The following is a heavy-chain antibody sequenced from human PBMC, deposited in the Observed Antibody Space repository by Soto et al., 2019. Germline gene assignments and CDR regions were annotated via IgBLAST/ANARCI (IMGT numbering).Heavy chain of an antibody. CDR1: GYTNTELS. Sequence: GASVKVSCKVSGYTNTELSMHWVRQAPGKGIKRMRGFDPEDGETIYAQKFQGRVTMNEDTSSETAYMELSSLRSEDLAVYYCAGWLFDQGDAFDIWGQGTMVTVSS. CDR3: AGWLFDQGDAFDI. D-gene: IGHD3-22*01. V-gene: IGHV1-24*01. CDR2: FDPEDGET. J-gene: IGHJ3*02.